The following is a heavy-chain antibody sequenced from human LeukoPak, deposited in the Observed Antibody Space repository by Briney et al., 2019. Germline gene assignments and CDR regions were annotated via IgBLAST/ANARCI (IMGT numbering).Heavy chain of an antibody. Sequence: PGGSLRLSCAASGFTFSSYGMHWVRQAPGKGLEWVAVISYGGSNKYYADSVKGRFTISRDNSKNTLYLQMNSLRAEDTAVYYCAKGMYCSGGSCYPDVGYYYYYGMDVWGQGTTVTVSS. CDR1: GFTFSSYG. J-gene: IGHJ6*02. D-gene: IGHD2-15*01. V-gene: IGHV3-30*18. CDR3: AKGMYCSGGSCYPDVGYYYYYGMDV. CDR2: ISYGGSNK.